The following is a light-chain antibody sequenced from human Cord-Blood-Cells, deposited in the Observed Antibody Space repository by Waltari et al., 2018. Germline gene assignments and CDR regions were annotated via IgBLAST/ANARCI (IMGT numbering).Light chain of an antibody. CDR1: SSYAGGYNY. V-gene: IGLV2-14*01. J-gene: IGLJ3*02. CDR3: SSYTSSSTLV. Sequence: QSALTQPASVSGSPGQSITISCTGTSSYAGGYNYVSWYQQHPGKAPKLMIYDVSKPPSGVSNRFAGSKSGNTASLTISGLQAEDEADYYCSSYTSSSTLVFGGGTKLTVL. CDR2: DVS.